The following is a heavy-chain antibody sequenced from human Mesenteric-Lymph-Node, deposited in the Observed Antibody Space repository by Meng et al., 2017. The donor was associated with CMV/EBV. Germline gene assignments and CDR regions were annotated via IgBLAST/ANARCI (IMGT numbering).Heavy chain of an antibody. CDR1: SYA. D-gene: IGHD3-22*01. CDR2: SNDGNGNT. J-gene: IGHJ5*02. V-gene: IGHV1-3*02. Sequence: SYAMQWVRQAPGQRLEWMRWSNDGNGNTKYSQEFQGRVTITRDTSASTAYMELSSLRSEDMAVYYCATCITMIVVVITTLLAGFDPWGQGTLVTVSS. CDR3: ATCITMIVVVITTLLAGFDP.